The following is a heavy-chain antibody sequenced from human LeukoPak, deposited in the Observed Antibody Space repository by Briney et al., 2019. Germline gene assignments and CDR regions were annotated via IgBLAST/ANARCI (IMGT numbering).Heavy chain of an antibody. CDR2: IRGSDGST. D-gene: IGHD4-17*01. CDR3: AKDVYGDYGGLDY. V-gene: IGHV3-23*01. J-gene: IGHJ4*02. CDR1: GFPFSTYA. Sequence: GGSLRLSCAASGFPFSTYAMSWVRQAPGKGLEWVSSIRGSDGSTYYADSVKGRFAISRDNSKNTLYLQMNSLRAEDTAVYYCAKDVYGDYGGLDYWGQGTLVTISS.